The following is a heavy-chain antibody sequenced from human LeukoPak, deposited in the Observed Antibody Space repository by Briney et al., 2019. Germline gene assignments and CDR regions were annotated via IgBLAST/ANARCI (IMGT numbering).Heavy chain of an antibody. CDR2: IYHSGST. V-gene: IGHV4-30-2*01. J-gene: IGHJ4*02. CDR1: GGSISSGGYS. Sequence: SETLSLTCAVSGGSISSGGYSWSWTRQPPGKGLEWIGYIYHSGSTYYNPSLKSRVTISADRSKNQFSLKLSSVTAADTAVYYCARARGSYYYDSSGYYDYWGQGTLVTVSS. D-gene: IGHD3-22*01. CDR3: ARARGSYYYDSSGYYDY.